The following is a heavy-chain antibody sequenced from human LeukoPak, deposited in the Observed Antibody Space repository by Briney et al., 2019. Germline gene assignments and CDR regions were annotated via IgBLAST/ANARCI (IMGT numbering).Heavy chain of an antibody. CDR3: ARVGQWQYYFDY. Sequence: PSETLSLTCTVSGDSFRSHYWGCIRQPPGKALEWIGYMFYSGSTNYNPSLKSRVTISVDTSKNQFSLKLTSVTAADTAMYYCARVGQWQYYFDYWGQGTQVTVSS. CDR2: MFYSGST. J-gene: IGHJ4*02. D-gene: IGHD6-19*01. CDR1: GDSFRSHY. V-gene: IGHV4-59*11.